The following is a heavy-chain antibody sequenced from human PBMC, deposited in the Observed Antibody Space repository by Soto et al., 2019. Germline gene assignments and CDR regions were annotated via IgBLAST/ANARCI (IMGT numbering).Heavy chain of an antibody. V-gene: IGHV4-61*01. CDR2: IYYSGNT. J-gene: IGHJ4*02. Sequence: SETLSLTCTVSGGSVSSGSYYWTWIRQPPGKGLEWIGYIYYSGNTNYNPSLKSRVTISVDTSRNQFSLKLTSVTAADAAVYYCARDIRGYSRAFDYWGQGTLVTVSS. CDR3: ARDIRGYSRAFDY. D-gene: IGHD5-18*01. CDR1: GGSVSSGSYY.